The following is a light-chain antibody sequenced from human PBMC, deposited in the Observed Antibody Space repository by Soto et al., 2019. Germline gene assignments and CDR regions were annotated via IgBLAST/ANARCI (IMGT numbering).Light chain of an antibody. Sequence: QSVLTQPPSVSAAPGQKVTISCSGSSSNIGNNYVSWYQHLPGTAPKLLIYDNNKRPSGIPDRFSGSKSGTSATLGITGLQTGDEADYYCGTWDSGLSAGVFGSGTKLTVL. CDR2: DNN. V-gene: IGLV1-51*01. CDR1: SSNIGNNY. J-gene: IGLJ1*01. CDR3: GTWDSGLSAGV.